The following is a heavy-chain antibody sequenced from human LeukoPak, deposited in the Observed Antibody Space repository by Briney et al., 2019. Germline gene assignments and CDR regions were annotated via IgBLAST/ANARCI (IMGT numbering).Heavy chain of an antibody. D-gene: IGHD4-17*01. CDR1: GFSFSSYW. V-gene: IGHV3-74*01. CDR2: ISSDGTNT. CDR3: ARDDGDYAFDY. J-gene: IGHJ4*02. Sequence: PGGSLRLSCAASGFSFSSYWMHWVRQAPGKGLVWVSRISSDGTNTNYADSVRGRFTISRDNAKNTLSLQLNSLRAEDTAVYYCARDDGDYAFDYWGQGTLVTVSS.